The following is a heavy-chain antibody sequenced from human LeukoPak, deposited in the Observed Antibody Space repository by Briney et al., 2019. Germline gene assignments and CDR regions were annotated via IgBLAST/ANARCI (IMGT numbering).Heavy chain of an antibody. Sequence: GGSLRLSCAASGFSFSSYWMHWVRQPPGKGLVWVSRINSDESSTYYADSAKGRFTISRDNAKNSLCLQMNSLRDEDTAVYYCARENIVVVTAIRDAFDIWGQGTMVTVSS. CDR1: GFSFSSYW. CDR2: INSDESST. D-gene: IGHD2-21*02. J-gene: IGHJ3*02. CDR3: ARENIVVVTAIRDAFDI. V-gene: IGHV3-74*01.